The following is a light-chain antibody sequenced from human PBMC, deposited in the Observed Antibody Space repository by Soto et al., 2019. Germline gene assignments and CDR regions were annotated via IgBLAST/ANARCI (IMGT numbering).Light chain of an antibody. Sequence: EIVMTQSPGTLSLSPGETATLSCRASQSVSSNYVAWFHQKPGQAPRLLIYGASSRATGVPDRFSASGSGTDFTLTISSLEPEDFAVYYCQQRTRWPMTFGQGTKVDI. CDR2: GAS. CDR3: QQRTRWPMT. CDR1: QSVSSNY. J-gene: IGKJ1*01. V-gene: IGKV3D-20*02.